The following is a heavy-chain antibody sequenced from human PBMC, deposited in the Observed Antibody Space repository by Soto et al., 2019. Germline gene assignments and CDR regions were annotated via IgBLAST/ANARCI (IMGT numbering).Heavy chain of an antibody. Sequence: PGGSLRLSCAASGFTFSSYSMNWVRQAPGKGLEWVSYISSSSSTIYYADSVKGRFTISRDNAKNSLYLQMNSLRAEDTAVYYCARERPYFSSTSCAFDYWGQGT. CDR3: ARERPYFSSTSCAFDY. CDR2: ISSSSSTI. V-gene: IGHV3-48*01. J-gene: IGHJ4*02. D-gene: IGHD2-2*01. CDR1: GFTFSSYS.